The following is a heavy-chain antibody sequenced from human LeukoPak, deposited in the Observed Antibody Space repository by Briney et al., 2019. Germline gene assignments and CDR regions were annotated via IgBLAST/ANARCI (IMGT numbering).Heavy chain of an antibody. CDR3: ARLRYFDENLY. Sequence: PSETLSLTCAVYGGSFSGYYWSWVRQAPGKGLEWVSAISGSGGSTYYADSVKGRFTISRDNSKNTLYLQMNSLRAEDTAVYYCARLRYFDENLYWGQGTLVTVFS. CDR2: ISGSGGST. D-gene: IGHD3-9*01. CDR1: GGSFSGYY. V-gene: IGHV3-23*01. J-gene: IGHJ4*02.